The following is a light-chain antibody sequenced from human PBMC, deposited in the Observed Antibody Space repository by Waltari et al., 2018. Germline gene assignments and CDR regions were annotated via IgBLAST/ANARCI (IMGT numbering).Light chain of an antibody. CDR3: QQTYSTHLT. J-gene: IGKJ4*01. V-gene: IGKV1-39*01. Sequence: DIQLTQSSPSLSASVGDRVTITCRASQRISMFLNWYQQKPGKAPNLLIYGASSLQRGVPSRFSGSGSGTDFTLTISSLHPEDFATYYCQQTYSTHLTFGGGTKVEIK. CDR2: GAS. CDR1: QRISMF.